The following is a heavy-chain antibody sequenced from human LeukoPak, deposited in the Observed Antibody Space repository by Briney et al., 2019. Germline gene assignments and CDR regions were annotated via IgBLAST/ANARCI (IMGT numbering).Heavy chain of an antibody. V-gene: IGHV3-23*01. CDR1: GFTFSSYA. Sequence: GGSLRLSCAASGFTFSSYAMSWVRQAPGKGLEWVSAISGSGGSTYYADSVKGRFTISRDNSKNTLYLQMNSLRAEDTAVYYCAKVTTDTYCSSTSCDDAEYFQHWGQGTLVTVSS. CDR2: ISGSGGST. CDR3: AKVTTDTYCSSTSCDDAEYFQH. J-gene: IGHJ1*01. D-gene: IGHD2-2*01.